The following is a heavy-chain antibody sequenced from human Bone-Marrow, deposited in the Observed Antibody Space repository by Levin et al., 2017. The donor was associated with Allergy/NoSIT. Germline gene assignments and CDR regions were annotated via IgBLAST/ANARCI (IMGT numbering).Heavy chain of an antibody. Sequence: PGGSLRLSCAASGFTFSNAWMSWVRQAPGKGLEWVGRIKSKTDGGTTDYAAPVKVRFTISRDDSKNTLYLQMNSLKTEDTAVYYCTTEPRAFSGSYYTAYYYYGMDVWGQGTTVTVSS. CDR3: TTEPRAFSGSYYTAYYYYGMDV. CDR1: GFTFSNAW. J-gene: IGHJ6*02. CDR2: IKSKTDGGTT. V-gene: IGHV3-15*01. D-gene: IGHD1-26*01.